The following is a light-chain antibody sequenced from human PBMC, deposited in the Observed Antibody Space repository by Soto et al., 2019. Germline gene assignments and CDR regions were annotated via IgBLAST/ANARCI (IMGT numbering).Light chain of an antibody. CDR3: QQYDSPLFT. CDR1: QDISNY. Sequence: DIQMTQSPSSLSASVGERVTITCQASQDISNYLNWYQQKPGKAPKLLIYDASNLETGVPSRFSGSGSGTDFTFTISSLQPEDIATYYCQQYDSPLFTFGPGTKVDIK. J-gene: IGKJ3*01. V-gene: IGKV1-33*01. CDR2: DAS.